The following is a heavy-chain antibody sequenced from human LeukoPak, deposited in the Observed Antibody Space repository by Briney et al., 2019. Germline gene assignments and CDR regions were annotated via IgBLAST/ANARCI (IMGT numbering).Heavy chain of an antibody. J-gene: IGHJ3*02. CDR2: VHASGSS. CDR3: ARDQSGSGGHNNDAFDI. CDR1: GGSINNFY. V-gene: IGHV4-4*07. D-gene: IGHD3-16*01. Sequence: SETLSLTCGVSGGSINNFYWNWIRQPAGKGLEWIGRVHASGSSRYNPSFAGRVTMSADTSKNQVSLNVTSVTAADTAVYFCARDQSGSGGHNNDAFDIWGQGTVVTVSS.